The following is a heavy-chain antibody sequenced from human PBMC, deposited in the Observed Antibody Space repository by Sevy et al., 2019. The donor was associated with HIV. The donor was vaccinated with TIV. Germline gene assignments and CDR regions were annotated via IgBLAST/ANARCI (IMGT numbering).Heavy chain of an antibody. V-gene: IGHV4-34*01. D-gene: IGHD1-1*01. Sequence: SETLSLTCAVYGGSFSGYYWSWIRQPPGKGLEWIGEINHSGSTNYNPSLKSRVTISVDTSKNQFSLKLSSVTAADTAVYYCVREDDVRGYWGQGTLVTVSS. J-gene: IGHJ4*02. CDR3: VREDDVRGY. CDR1: GGSFSGYY. CDR2: INHSGST.